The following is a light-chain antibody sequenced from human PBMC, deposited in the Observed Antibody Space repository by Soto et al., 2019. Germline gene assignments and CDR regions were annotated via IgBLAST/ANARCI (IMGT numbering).Light chain of an antibody. CDR3: QQLRRYPIT. CDR2: AAS. J-gene: IGKJ5*01. V-gene: IGKV1-9*01. Sequence: DIQLTPSPSFLSASVGDRVTITCRASQGISSYLAWYHQKPWKAPKLLIYAASTLQSGVPSRFSGSESGTEFTLTINILQAEDFETYAFQQLRRYPITFGQGTRLEI. CDR1: QGISSY.